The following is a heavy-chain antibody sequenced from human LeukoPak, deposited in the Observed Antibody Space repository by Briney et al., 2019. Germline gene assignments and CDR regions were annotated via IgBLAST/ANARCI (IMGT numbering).Heavy chain of an antibody. D-gene: IGHD6-19*01. CDR1: GFTFSSYA. V-gene: IGHV3-23*01. Sequence: WGSVRLSCAASGFTFSSYAMSWVRQAPGKGLEWVSAISGSGGSTYYADSVKGRFTISRDNSKNTLYLQMNSLRAEDTAVYYCARAGLPYSSGWYRRTFDIWGQGTMVTVSS. CDR3: ARAGLPYSSGWYRRTFDI. J-gene: IGHJ3*02. CDR2: ISGSGGST.